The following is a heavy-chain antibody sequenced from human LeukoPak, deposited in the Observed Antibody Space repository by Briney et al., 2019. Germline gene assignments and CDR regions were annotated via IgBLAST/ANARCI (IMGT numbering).Heavy chain of an antibody. CDR3: ARDPENIAVAGD. D-gene: IGHD6-19*01. Sequence: GGSLRLSCAASGFTFSRHWMYWVRQAPGKGLVWVSRTNSDGSSTSYADSVKGRFTISRDNAKNTLYLQMNSLRAEDTAVYYCARDPENIAVAGDWGQGTLVTVSS. CDR1: GFTFSRHW. CDR2: TNSDGSST. J-gene: IGHJ4*02. V-gene: IGHV3-74*01.